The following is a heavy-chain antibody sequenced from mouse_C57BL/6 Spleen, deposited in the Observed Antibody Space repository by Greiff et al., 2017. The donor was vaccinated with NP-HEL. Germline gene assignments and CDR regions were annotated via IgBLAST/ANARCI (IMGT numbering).Heavy chain of an antibody. V-gene: IGHV1-18*01. J-gene: IGHJ4*01. D-gene: IGHD1-1*01. CDR2: INPNNGGT. CDR3: ARQWNYYGSSYAMDY. Sequence: VQLQQSGPELVKPGASVKIPCKASGYTFTDYNMDWVKQSHGKSLEWIGDINPNNGGTIYNQKFKGKATLTVDKSSSTAYMELRSLTSEDTAVYYCARQWNYYGSSYAMDYWGQGTSVTVSS. CDR1: GYTFTDYN.